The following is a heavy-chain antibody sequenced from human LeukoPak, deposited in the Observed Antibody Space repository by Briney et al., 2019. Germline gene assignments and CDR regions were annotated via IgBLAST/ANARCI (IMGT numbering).Heavy chain of an antibody. CDR3: AKDYYNSGSYFDY. D-gene: IGHD3-10*01. J-gene: IGHJ4*02. CDR2: IYPGDSDT. V-gene: IGHV5-51*01. CDR1: GYSFTSYW. Sequence: GESLKISCKGSGYSFTSYWIGWVRQMPGKGLEWMGIIYPGDSDTRYSPSFQGQVTISADKSISTAYLQWSSLRAEDTAVYYCAKDYYNSGSYFDYWGQGTLVTVSS.